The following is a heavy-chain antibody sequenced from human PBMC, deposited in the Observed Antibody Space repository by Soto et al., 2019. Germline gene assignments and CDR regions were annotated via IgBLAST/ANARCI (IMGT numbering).Heavy chain of an antibody. CDR2: IVVGSGNT. V-gene: IGHV1-58*01. CDR1: GFTFTSSA. D-gene: IGHD3-10*01. J-gene: IGHJ6*02. Sequence: QMQLVQSGPEVKKPGTSVKVSCKASGFTFTSSAVQWVRQARGQRLEWIGWIVVGSGNTNYAQKFQERVTITRDMSTSXAYVEXXSLRSEDTAVYYCAAGSPEEVRGVIARYYYYGMDVWGQGTTVTVSS. CDR3: AAGSPEEVRGVIARYYYYGMDV.